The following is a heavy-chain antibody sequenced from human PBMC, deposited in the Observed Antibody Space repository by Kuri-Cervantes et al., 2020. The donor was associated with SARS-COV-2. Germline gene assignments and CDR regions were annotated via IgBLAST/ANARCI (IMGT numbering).Heavy chain of an antibody. CDR3: ARDWGPTDY. Sequence: GESLKISCAASGFTFNGYSMNWVRQAPGKGLEWVSSISSSSNGYIYYADSVKGRFTVSRDNAKDSLYLQMNSLRTEDTAVYYCARDWGPTDYWGQGTLVTVSS. CDR2: ISSSSNGYI. CDR1: GFTFNGYS. D-gene: IGHD3-16*01. J-gene: IGHJ4*02. V-gene: IGHV3-21*01.